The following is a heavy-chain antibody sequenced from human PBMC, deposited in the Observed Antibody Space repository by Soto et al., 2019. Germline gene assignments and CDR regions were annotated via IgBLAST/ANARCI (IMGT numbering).Heavy chain of an antibody. J-gene: IGHJ3*02. CDR3: ATVVVAATVPPRGAFDI. CDR2: IYYSGST. CDR1: GGSISSGGYY. Sequence: QVQLQESGPGLVKPSQTLSLTCTVSGGSISSGGYYWSWIRQHPGKGLEWIGYIYYSGSTYYNPSLKSRATISVDTSKNQFSLKLSSVTAADTAVYYCATVVVAATVPPRGAFDIWGQGTMVTVSS. D-gene: IGHD2-15*01. V-gene: IGHV4-31*03.